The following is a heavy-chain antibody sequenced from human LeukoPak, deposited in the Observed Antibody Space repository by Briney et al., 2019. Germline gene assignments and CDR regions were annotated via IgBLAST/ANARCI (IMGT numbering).Heavy chain of an antibody. CDR3: AKHDSSGWYSTDYYGMDV. V-gene: IGHV3-23*01. CDR1: GFTFSNYA. CDR2: LTGSGGST. D-gene: IGHD6-19*01. J-gene: IGHJ6*02. Sequence: GGSLRLSCAASGFTFSNYAMSSVRQASGKGPEWVSVLTGSGGSTYYAASVKGRFTISRDNSKNTLYLQMNSLRAEGTAVYYCAKHDSSGWYSTDYYGMDVWGQGTTVTVSS.